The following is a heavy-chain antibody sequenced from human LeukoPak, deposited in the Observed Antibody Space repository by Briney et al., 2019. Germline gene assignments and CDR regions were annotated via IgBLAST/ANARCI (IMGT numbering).Heavy chain of an antibody. CDR2: INPNSGGT. J-gene: IGHJ4*02. CDR1: GYTFTSYA. Sequence: ASVKVSCKASGYTFTSYAMNWVRQAPGQGLEWMGWINPNSGGTNYAQKFQGRVTMTRDTSISTAYMELSRLRSDDTAVYYCARGNYDFWSGYPPLHDCWGQGTLVTVSS. V-gene: IGHV1-2*02. D-gene: IGHD3-3*01. CDR3: ARGNYDFWSGYPPLHDC.